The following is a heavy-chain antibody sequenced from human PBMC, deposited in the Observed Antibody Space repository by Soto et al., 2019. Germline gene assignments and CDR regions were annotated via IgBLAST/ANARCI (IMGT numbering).Heavy chain of an antibody. CDR1: GYTFTGYY. V-gene: IGHV1-2*02. CDR3: TRGPQQCGDYGEDVHH. D-gene: IGHD2-21*02. J-gene: IGHJ1*01. Sequence: QVQLVQSGAEVKKPGASVAVSCKASGYTFTGYYLHWVRQAPGQGLEWMGWINPNSGDTDSAQKFQGRVTLTRDTSISTAYMKLSRLRSDDTAIYYCTRGPQQCGDYGEDVHHWGQGTLVTVSS. CDR2: INPNSGDT.